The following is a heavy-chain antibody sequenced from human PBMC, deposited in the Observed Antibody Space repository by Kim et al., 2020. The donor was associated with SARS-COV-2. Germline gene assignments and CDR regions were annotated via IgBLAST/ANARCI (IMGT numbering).Heavy chain of an antibody. Sequence: SQTLSLTCTVSGGSISSSSYYWGWIRQPPGKGLEWIGSIYYSGSTYYNPSLKSRVTISVDTSKNQFSLKLSSVTAADTAVYYCASKRQTETYYFDYWGQGTLVTVSS. CDR1: GGSISSSSYY. V-gene: IGHV4-39*01. CDR2: IYYSGST. CDR3: ASKRQTETYYFDY. J-gene: IGHJ4*02.